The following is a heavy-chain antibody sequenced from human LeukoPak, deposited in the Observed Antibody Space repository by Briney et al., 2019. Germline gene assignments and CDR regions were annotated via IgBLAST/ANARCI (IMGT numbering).Heavy chain of an antibody. V-gene: IGHV4-59*01. D-gene: IGHD6-19*01. CDR3: ALGQWLVRAFDI. CDR2: SYYSEST. CDR1: GGSISSYY. Sequence: SETLSLTCTVSGGSISSYYWSWIRQPPGKGLEWIGYSYYSESTNYNPSLNSRATISVDTSKNQFSLKLSSVTAADTAVYYCALGQWLVRAFDIWGQGTMVTVSS. J-gene: IGHJ3*02.